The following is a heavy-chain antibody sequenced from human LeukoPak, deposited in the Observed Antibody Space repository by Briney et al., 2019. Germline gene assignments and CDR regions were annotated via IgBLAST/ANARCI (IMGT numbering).Heavy chain of an antibody. J-gene: IGHJ4*02. CDR1: GGSLSSYY. CDR3: ARGQKYSYGYRVTELGSGYFDY. D-gene: IGHD5-18*01. V-gene: IGHV4-59*01. CDR2: IYYSGST. Sequence: PSETLSLTCTVSGGSLSSYYWSWIRQPPGKGLEWIGYIYYSGSTKYNPSLKNRVSISVDTSKNQLSLRLSSVTAADTAVYYCARGQKYSYGYRVTELGSGYFDYWGQGTLVTVSS.